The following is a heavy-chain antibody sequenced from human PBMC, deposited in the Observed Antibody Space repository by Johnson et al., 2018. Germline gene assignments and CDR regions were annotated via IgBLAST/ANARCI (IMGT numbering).Heavy chain of an antibody. Sequence: QVQLQESGGGVVQPGRSLRLSCAASGFRFSSYGMHWVRQAPGKGLEWVAVIWYDGSNKYYADSVKGRFTISRDNSKNTLYLKMNSLRAADTAVYYCAKDGEGWELRFASAEYFQHWGQGTLVTVSS. CDR1: GFRFSSYG. V-gene: IGHV3-33*06. D-gene: IGHD1-26*01. CDR2: IWYDGSNK. CDR3: AKDGEGWELRFASAEYFQH. J-gene: IGHJ1*01.